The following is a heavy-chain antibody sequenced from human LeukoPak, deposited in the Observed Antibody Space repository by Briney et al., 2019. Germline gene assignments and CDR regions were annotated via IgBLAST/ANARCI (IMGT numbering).Heavy chain of an antibody. CDR1: GYTLTELS. D-gene: IGHD3/OR15-3a*01. V-gene: IGHV1-24*01. CDR3: ATESRTSAGYYYYMDV. J-gene: IGHJ6*03. Sequence: ASVKVSCKVSGYTLTELSMHWVRQAPGKGLEWMGGFDPEDGETIYAQKFQGRVTMTEDTSTDTAYMELSSLRSEDTAVYYCATESRTSAGYYYYMDVWGKGTTVTVSS. CDR2: FDPEDGET.